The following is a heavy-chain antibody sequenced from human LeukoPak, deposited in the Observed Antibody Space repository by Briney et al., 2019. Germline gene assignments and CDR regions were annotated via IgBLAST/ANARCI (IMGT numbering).Heavy chain of an antibody. Sequence: SETLSLTCTVSGGSISSASFFWGWIRQPPGKGLEWIGIIYYSGSTYYNPSLESRVTMSVDTSRHQFSLKLRSLTAAYTAVFSCARRNYYDASFDPWGQGTLVTVSS. CDR1: GGSISSASFF. CDR2: IYYSGST. CDR3: ARRNYYDASFDP. D-gene: IGHD3-22*01. J-gene: IGHJ5*02. V-gene: IGHV4-39*01.